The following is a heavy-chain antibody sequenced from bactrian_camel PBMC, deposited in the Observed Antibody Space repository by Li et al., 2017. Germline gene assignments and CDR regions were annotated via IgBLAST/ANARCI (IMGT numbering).Heavy chain of an antibody. CDR2: IYTDSGNA. J-gene: IGHJ4*01. CDR3: AASRLGSTINWRQERRYGY. CDR1: GYTYRRWC. D-gene: IGHD4*01. Sequence: DVQLVESGGGSVEIGGSLRLSCASSGYTYRRWCMGWFRQAPGKQREGVASIYTDSGNANYVDSVKGRFTISQDNAKNTVYLQMNSLKPEDSAVYYCAASRLGSTINWRQERRYGYWGQGTQVTVS. V-gene: IGHV3S40*01.